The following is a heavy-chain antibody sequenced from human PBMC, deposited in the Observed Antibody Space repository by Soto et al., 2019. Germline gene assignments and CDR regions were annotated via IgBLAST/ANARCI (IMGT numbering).Heavy chain of an antibody. J-gene: IGHJ4*02. Sequence: ASVKVSCKASGGTFSSYAISWVRQAPGQGLEWMGGILPIFGTANYAQKFQGRVTITADESTSTAYMELSSLRSEDTAVYYCAREAVTTRGYSGYPWWYALGSWADWGQGTLVTVSS. D-gene: IGHD5-12*01. CDR2: ILPIFGTA. CDR3: AREAVTTRGYSGYPWWYALGSWAD. CDR1: GGTFSSYA. V-gene: IGHV1-69*13.